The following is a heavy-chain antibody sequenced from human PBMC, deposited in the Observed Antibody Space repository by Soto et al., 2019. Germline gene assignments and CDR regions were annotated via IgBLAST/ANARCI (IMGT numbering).Heavy chain of an antibody. CDR1: GYTFASYA. J-gene: IGHJ4*02. V-gene: IGHV1-3*01. D-gene: IGHD5-18*01. CDR3: ALNFGYSYGYQYYFDY. Sequence: QVQLVQSGAEVKKPGGSVNVSSKASGYTFASYAMHWVRQAPGQRLEWMGWINAGNGNTKYSQKFQGRVTITRDTSASTAYMELSSLRSEDTAVYYCALNFGYSYGYQYYFDYWGQGTLVTVSS. CDR2: INAGNGNT.